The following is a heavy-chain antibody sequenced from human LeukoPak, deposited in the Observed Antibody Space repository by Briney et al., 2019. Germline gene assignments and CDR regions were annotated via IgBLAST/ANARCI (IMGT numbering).Heavy chain of an antibody. D-gene: IGHD3-10*01. J-gene: IGHJ6*03. CDR3: AKGGYGSGSYNYMDV. CDR2: ISASGSNT. Sequence: PGGSLRLSCEASGFIFGNYAMALVRQAPGKGLEWVSSISASGSNTYYTGSVKGRFTISRDNSKNTLYLQMNSLRAEDTAVYYCAKGGYGSGSYNYMDVWGKGTTVTVSS. CDR1: GFIFGNYA. V-gene: IGHV3-23*01.